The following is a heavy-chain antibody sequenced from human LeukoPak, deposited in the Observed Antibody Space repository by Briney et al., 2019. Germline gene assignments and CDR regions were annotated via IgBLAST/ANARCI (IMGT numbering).Heavy chain of an antibody. CDR1: GFTFSTYS. V-gene: IGHV3-21*01. Sequence: GGSLRLSCAASGFTFSTYSMNWVRLAPGKGLEWVSSISTSGAYIYYADSVKGRFTISRDNAKNSLYLQMNSLRAEDTAVFYCARDYGGSLYYHYGMDVWGQGTTVSVSS. CDR3: ARDYGGSLYYHYGMDV. J-gene: IGHJ6*02. CDR2: ISTSGAYI. D-gene: IGHD4-23*01.